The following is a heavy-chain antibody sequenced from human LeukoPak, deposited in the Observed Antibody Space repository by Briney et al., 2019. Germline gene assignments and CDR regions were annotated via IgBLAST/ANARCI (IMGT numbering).Heavy chain of an antibody. CDR1: GYIFTSYD. D-gene: IGHD3-22*01. CDR2: ISAYNGNT. CDR3: ASPIYYYNSSGYYPFDY. Sequence: ASVKVSCKASGYIFTSYDISWVRQAPGQGLEWMGWISAYNGNTNYAQKFQGRVTMTRDTSISTAYMELSSLRSEDTAVYYCASPIYYYNSSGYYPFDYWGQGTLVTVSS. V-gene: IGHV1-18*01. J-gene: IGHJ4*02.